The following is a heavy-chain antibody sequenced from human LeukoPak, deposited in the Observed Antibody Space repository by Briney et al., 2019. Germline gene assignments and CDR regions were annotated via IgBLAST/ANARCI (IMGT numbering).Heavy chain of an antibody. Sequence: GGSLRLSCAASGFTLRNYVIHWVRQVPGKGLEWVAVTSSDLNVKLYADSVKGRFTISRDNSRSTLYLQMNSLRPEDTAIYYCAREGYYGSGSPPSLYFDYWGQGTLVTVSS. J-gene: IGHJ4*02. CDR3: AREGYYGSGSPPSLYFDY. CDR2: TSSDLNVK. D-gene: IGHD3-10*01. CDR1: GFTLRNYV. V-gene: IGHV3-30-3*01.